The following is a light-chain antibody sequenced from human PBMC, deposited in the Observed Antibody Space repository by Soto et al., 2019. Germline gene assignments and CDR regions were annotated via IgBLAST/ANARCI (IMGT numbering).Light chain of an antibody. CDR1: SSDVGGYNY. CDR2: EVS. CDR3: SSYTTSSTWL. Sequence: QSAMTQPASVSGSPGQSITISCTGTSSDVGGYNYVSWYQQHPGKAPKLIIYEVSNRPSGVSNRFSGSKSGNTASLTLSGLQAEYEADYYCSSYTTSSTWLFGGGTKLTVL. V-gene: IGLV2-14*01. J-gene: IGLJ3*02.